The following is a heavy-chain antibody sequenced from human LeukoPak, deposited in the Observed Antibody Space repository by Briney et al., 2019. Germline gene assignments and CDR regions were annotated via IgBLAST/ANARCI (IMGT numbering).Heavy chain of an antibody. V-gene: IGHV1-69*13. CDR3: ATGPRGSIDY. J-gene: IGHJ4*02. D-gene: IGHD3-10*01. Sequence: ASVKVSCKASGGTFNSYAISWVRQAPGQGLEWMGGIMPFFGTTNYAQRFQGRVTVTADESTSTAYMDLSSLRSEDTAVYYCATGPRGSIDYWGQGTLVTVSS. CDR1: GGTFNSYA. CDR2: IMPFFGTT.